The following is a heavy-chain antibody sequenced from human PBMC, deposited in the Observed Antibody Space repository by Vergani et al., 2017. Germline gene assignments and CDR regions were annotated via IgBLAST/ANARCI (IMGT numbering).Heavy chain of an antibody. D-gene: IGHD1-26*01. V-gene: IGHV4-39*07. Sequence: QLQLQESGPGLVKPSETLSLTCTVSGGSISSSSYYWGWIRQPPGKGLEWLGSIYYSGSPYYNPSLKSRVTISVDTSKNQFSLKLSSVTAADTAVYYCARTIVGATYLYGSPYYFDYWGQGTLVTVSS. CDR1: GGSISSSSYY. CDR3: ARTIVGATYLYGSPYYFDY. J-gene: IGHJ4*02. CDR2: IYYSGSP.